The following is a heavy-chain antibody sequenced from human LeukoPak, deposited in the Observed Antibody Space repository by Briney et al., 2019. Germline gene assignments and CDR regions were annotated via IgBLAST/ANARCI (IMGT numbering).Heavy chain of an antibody. V-gene: IGHV4-59*01. CDR1: GGSISGYH. CDR3: ARVPRSYYYYYYMDV. Sequence: PSETLSLTCNVSGGSISGYHWSWIRQPPGKALEWLGYIYYSGSSNYNPSLKSRVTISVDTSKNQFSLKLSSVTAADTAVYYCARVPRSYYYYYYMDVWGKGTTVTVSS. CDR2: IYYSGSS. J-gene: IGHJ6*03.